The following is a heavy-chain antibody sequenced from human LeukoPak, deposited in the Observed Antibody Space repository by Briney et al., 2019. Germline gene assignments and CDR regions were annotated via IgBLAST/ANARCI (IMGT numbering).Heavy chain of an antibody. CDR2: IWYDGSNT. Sequence: GGSLRLSCAASGFNFSNYGMHWVRQAPGKGLEWVAIIWYDGSNTYYADSVKGRFTISRDNSKNTLYLQMNSLRAEDTAVYYCAGGLTEVGDWGQGTLVTVSS. CDR1: GFNFSNYG. V-gene: IGHV3-33*01. CDR3: AGGLTEVGD. D-gene: IGHD1-14*01. J-gene: IGHJ4*02.